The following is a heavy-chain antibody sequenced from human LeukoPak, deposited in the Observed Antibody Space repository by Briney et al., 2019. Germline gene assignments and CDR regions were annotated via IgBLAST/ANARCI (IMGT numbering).Heavy chain of an antibody. D-gene: IGHD3-10*01. J-gene: IGHJ4*02. V-gene: IGHV4-39*07. CDR2: IYYSGST. CDR3: ATGGRFGESRGVY. CDR1: GGSISSSSYY. Sequence: SETLSLTCTVSGGSISSSSYYWGWIRQPPGNGLEWIGSIYYSGSTYYNPSLKSRVTISVDTSKNQFSLKLSSLTAADTAVYYCATGGRFGESRGVYWGQGTLVTVSS.